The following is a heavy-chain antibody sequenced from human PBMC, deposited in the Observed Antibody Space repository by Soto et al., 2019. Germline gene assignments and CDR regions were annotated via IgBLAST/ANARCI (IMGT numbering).Heavy chain of an antibody. CDR2: ISAYNGNT. V-gene: IGHV1-18*01. CDR3: ARVVGDSDYDFWSGPMAWFDP. CDR1: GYTFTSYG. D-gene: IGHD3-3*01. Sequence: GAPVKVSCKASGYTFTSYGISWVRQAPGQGLEWMRWISAYNGNTNYAQKLQGRVTMTTDTSTSTAYMELRSLRSDDTAVYYCARVVGDSDYDFWSGPMAWFDPWGQGTLVTVSS. J-gene: IGHJ5*02.